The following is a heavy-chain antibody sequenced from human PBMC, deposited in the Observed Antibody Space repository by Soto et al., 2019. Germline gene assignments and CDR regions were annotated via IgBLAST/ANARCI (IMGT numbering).Heavy chain of an antibody. J-gene: IGHJ5*02. D-gene: IGHD3-3*01. Sequence: QVQLVQSGAEVKEPGSSVNVSCKTSGATFGNTAVTWVRQAPGQGLEWIGGIVPLFGTANYAQKFRGRVTITADESTSTAYMELSSLGTDDTAVYYCARDGDPGYSFWSGPLGGGRFDPRGQGTLVTVSS. CDR1: GATFGNTA. CDR3: ARDGDPGYSFWSGPLGGGRFDP. V-gene: IGHV1-69*12. CDR2: IVPLFGTA.